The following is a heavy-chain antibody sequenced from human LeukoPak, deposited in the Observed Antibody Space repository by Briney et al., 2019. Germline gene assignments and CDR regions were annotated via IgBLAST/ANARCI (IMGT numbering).Heavy chain of an antibody. V-gene: IGHV3-23*01. CDR2: ISGSASST. CDR1: GFTLITYW. D-gene: IGHD1-26*01. J-gene: IGHJ4*02. CDR3: ATTWPASGGATRYFDY. Sequence: PGGSLRLSCAASGFTLITYWMTWVRQAPGKGLEWVSAISGSASSTYHADSVKGRFTISRDNSKNTLYLQMNSLRAEDTAVYYCATTWPASGGATRYFDYWGQGTLVTVSS.